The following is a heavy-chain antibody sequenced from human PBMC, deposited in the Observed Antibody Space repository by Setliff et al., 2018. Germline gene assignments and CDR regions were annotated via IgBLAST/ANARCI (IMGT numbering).Heavy chain of an antibody. D-gene: IGHD3-22*01. CDR1: GGSISSSSYY. CDR2: IYYSGST. J-gene: IGHJ4*02. Sequence: SETLSLTCTVSGGSISSSSYYWSWIRQPPGKGLEWIGSIYYSGSTYYNPSLKSRVTISVDTSKNQFSLKLSSVTAADTAVYYCASVVEDYYDSSGYFLPSYYFDYWGRGTLVT. V-gene: IGHV4-39*07. CDR3: ASVVEDYYDSSGYFLPSYYFDY.